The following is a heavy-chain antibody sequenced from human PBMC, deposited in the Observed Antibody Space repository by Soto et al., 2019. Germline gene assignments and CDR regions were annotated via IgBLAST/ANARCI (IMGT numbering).Heavy chain of an antibody. CDR2: IYHSGAT. CDR3: ARLGGSYAVPHFDY. CDR1: GVSISTGGYY. J-gene: IGHJ4*02. D-gene: IGHD1-26*01. Sequence: SETLSLTCNVSGVSISTGGYYWSWIRQHPGLGLEWIGYIYHSGATDHNPSLKSRVTLSVDTSKNQFSLKLSSVTAADTAVYYCARLGGSYAVPHFDYWGQGTLVTVSS. V-gene: IGHV4-30-4*01.